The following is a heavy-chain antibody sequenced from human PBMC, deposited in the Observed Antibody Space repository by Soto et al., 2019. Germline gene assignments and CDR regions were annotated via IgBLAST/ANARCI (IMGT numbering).Heavy chain of an antibody. CDR2: TRNKANSYTT. CDR1: GFTFSDHY. D-gene: IGHD3-9*01. V-gene: IGHV3-72*01. J-gene: IGHJ4*01. CDR3: ARVLNGKYYFDY. Sequence: GSLRLSCAASGFTFSDHYVDWVRQAPGKGLEWVGRTRNKANSYTTEYAASVKGRFTISRDDSKNSLYLQMNSLKTEDTAVYYCARVLNGKYYFDYWGQGTLVTVSS.